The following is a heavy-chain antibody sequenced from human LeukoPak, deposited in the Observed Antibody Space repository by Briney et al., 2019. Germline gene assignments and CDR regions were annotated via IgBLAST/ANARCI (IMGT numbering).Heavy chain of an antibody. Sequence: PGGSLRLSCTVSGFTVSSNSMSWVRQAPGKGLEWVSAISGSGGSTYYADSVKGRFTISRDNSKNTLYLQMNSLRAEDTAVYYCARVAGGRYCSSTSCYMRGWFDPWGQGTLVTVSS. D-gene: IGHD2-2*02. CDR2: ISGSGGST. CDR3: ARVAGGRYCSSTSCYMRGWFDP. CDR1: GFTVSSNS. V-gene: IGHV3-23*01. J-gene: IGHJ5*02.